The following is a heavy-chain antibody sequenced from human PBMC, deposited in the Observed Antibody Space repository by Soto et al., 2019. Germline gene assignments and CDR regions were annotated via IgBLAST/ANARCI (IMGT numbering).Heavy chain of an antibody. D-gene: IGHD3-22*01. CDR2: ISAYNGNT. J-gene: IGHJ4*02. Sequence: ASVEVSCRASGYTFTSYGISWVRQAPGQGLEWMGWISAYNGNTNYAQKLQGRVTMTTDTSTSTAYMELRSLRSDDTAVYYCARVEYYYDSSGYPSDYWGQGTLVTVSS. V-gene: IGHV1-18*01. CDR3: ARVEYYYDSSGYPSDY. CDR1: GYTFTSYG.